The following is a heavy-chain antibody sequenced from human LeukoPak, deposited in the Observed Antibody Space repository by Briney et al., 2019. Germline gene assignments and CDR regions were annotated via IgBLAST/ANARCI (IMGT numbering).Heavy chain of an antibody. CDR2: ISPKSGGT. Sequence: ASVKVSCKTSGYSFTDYYIHWVRQAPGQGFEWLGWISPKSGGTNYAQKFQDSVSLTRGTSIDTAYMELTSLRLDDTAIYYCARGVAANGRRLDPWGQGSLIIVSS. D-gene: IGHD2-15*01. CDR3: ARGVAANGRRLDP. J-gene: IGHJ5*02. CDR1: GYSFTDYY. V-gene: IGHV1-2*02.